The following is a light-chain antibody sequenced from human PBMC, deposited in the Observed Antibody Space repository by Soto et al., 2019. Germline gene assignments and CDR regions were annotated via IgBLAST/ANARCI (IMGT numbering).Light chain of an antibody. CDR1: QDINVY. V-gene: IGKV1-12*01. CDR2: AAS. Sequence: DIQMTQSPSSVSASIGDTVTITCRASQDINVYLNWYQQKPGEVPKLLISAASRLQSGVPARFSGSGSGTDFTLSINSLQPEDFATYYCQQAYSFPITLGQGTRLEIK. CDR3: QQAYSFPIT. J-gene: IGKJ5*01.